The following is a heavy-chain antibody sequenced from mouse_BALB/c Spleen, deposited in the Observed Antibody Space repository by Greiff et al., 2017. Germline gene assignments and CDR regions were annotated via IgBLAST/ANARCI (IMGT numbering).Heavy chain of an antibody. CDR1: GYTFSDYE. Sequence: QVQLQQSGAELVRPGASVTLSCKASGYTFSDYEMHWVKQTPVHGLEWIGAIDPETGGTAYNQKFKGKATLTADKSSSTAYMELRSLTSEDSAVYYCARGLSLYYFDYWGQGTTLTVSS. V-gene: IGHV1-15*01. D-gene: IGHD6-5*01. J-gene: IGHJ2*01. CDR3: ARGLSLYYFDY. CDR2: IDPETGGT.